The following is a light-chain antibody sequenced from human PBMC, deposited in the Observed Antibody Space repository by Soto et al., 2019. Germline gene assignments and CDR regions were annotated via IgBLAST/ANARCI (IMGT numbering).Light chain of an antibody. J-gene: IGKJ1*01. CDR3: QQYNSYSQP. CDR1: QSISSW. V-gene: IGKV1-5*01. CDR2: DAS. Sequence: DIQMTQSPSTLSASVGDRVTITCRASQSISSWLAWYQQKPGKAPKLLIYDASSLESGVPSRFSGSGSGTEFTLTISSLQPDDFASYYCQQYNSYSQPFGQGTKLEIK.